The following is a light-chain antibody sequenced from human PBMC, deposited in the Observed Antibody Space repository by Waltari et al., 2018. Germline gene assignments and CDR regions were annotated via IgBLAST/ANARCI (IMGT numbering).Light chain of an antibody. Sequence: DIQMTQSPSSLSASVGDRVIITCRASQRIRSYLNWYQQKPGKAPKLLISTAANFQSGVPSRFSGSGSGTDFTLTITSLQPEDFATYYCQQSYSSPYTFGQGTKVETK. CDR3: QQSYSSPYT. J-gene: IGKJ2*01. V-gene: IGKV1-39*01. CDR2: TAA. CDR1: QRIRSY.